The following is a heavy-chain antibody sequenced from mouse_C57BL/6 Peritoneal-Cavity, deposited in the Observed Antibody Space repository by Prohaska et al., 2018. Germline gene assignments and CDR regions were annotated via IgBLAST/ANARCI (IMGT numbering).Heavy chain of an antibody. CDR3: AIDLGRVDY. J-gene: IGHJ4*01. D-gene: IGHD4-1*01. CDR1: GIDFSRYW. V-gene: IGHV4-1*01. Sequence: EVKLLQSGGGLVQPGGSMKLSCAASGIDFSRYWMSWVRRAPGKGLEWNGEIKQDSSIINYAPCLKDKCISTREKYINTLYLKMGKVGSEYRARYNSAIDLGRVDYWGQGTSVTVSS. CDR2: IKQDSSII.